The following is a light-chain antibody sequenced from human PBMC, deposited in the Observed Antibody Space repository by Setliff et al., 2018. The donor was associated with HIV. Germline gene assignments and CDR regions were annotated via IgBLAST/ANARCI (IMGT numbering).Light chain of an antibody. CDR3: AAWDDSLNRVV. Sequence: QSVLTQPPSASGTPGQRVTISCSGSSSNIGINTVNWYQQLPGTAPKLLIFTNNLRPSGVPDRFSASKSGTSASLAISGLQSEDEAHYYCAAWDDSLNRVVFGGGTNVTVL. CDR2: TNN. CDR1: SSNIGINT. V-gene: IGLV1-44*01. J-gene: IGLJ3*02.